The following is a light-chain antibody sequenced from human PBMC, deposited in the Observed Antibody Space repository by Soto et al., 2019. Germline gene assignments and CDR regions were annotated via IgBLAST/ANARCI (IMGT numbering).Light chain of an antibody. CDR3: QSADSSGTSLYV. CDR1: ALPKQY. J-gene: IGLJ1*01. CDR2: KDS. V-gene: IGLV3-25*03. Sequence: SYELTQPPSVSVSPGQTARITCSGDALPKQYAYWYQQKPGQAPVLVIYKDSERPSGIPERFSGSSSGTTVTLTISGVQAEDEADYYCQSADSSGTSLYVFGTGTKQTVL.